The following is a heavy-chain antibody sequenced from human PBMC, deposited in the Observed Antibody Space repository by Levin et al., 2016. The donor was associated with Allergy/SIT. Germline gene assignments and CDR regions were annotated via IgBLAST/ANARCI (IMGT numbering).Heavy chain of an antibody. D-gene: IGHD2-2*01. Sequence: VRQMPGKGLEWMGRIDPSDSYTNYSPSFQGHVTISADKSISTAYLQWSSLKASDTAMYYCARLIPYCSSTSCYPAWFDPWGQGTLVTSPQ. J-gene: IGHJ5*02. CDR2: IDPSDSYT. CDR3: ARLIPYCSSTSCYPAWFDP. V-gene: IGHV5-10-1*01.